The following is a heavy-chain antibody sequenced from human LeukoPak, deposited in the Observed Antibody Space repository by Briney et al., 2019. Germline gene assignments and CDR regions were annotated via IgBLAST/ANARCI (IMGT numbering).Heavy chain of an antibody. CDR2: MNPNSGNT. V-gene: IGHV1-8*01. CDR1: GYTFTSYD. J-gene: IGHJ3*02. D-gene: IGHD1-26*01. Sequence: GASVKVSCKASGYTFTSYDINWVRQATGQGLEWMGWMNPNSGNTGYAQKFQGRVTMTEDTSTDTAYMELSSLRSEDTAVYYCATERGKNQQIWGQGTMVTVSS. CDR3: ATERGKNQQI.